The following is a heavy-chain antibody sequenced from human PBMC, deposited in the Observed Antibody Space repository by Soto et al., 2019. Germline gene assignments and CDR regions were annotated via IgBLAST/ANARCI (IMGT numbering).Heavy chain of an antibody. J-gene: IGHJ3*02. D-gene: IGHD3-22*01. CDR1: VGSISSYY. V-gene: IGHV4-59*12. CDR2: IYHSGST. CDR3: AREANSGYYLRAFDI. Sequence: PSETLSLTCTVSVGSISSYYWSWIRQPPGKGLEWIGEIYHSGSTNYNPSLKSRVTISVDTSKNQFSLKLSSVTAADTAVYYCAREANSGYYLRAFDIWGQGTMVTVSS.